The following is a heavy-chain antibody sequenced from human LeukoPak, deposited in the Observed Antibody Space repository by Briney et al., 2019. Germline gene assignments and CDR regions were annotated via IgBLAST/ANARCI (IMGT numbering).Heavy chain of an antibody. CDR1: GYTFTDYN. V-gene: IGHV1-2*02. J-gene: IGHJ1*01. Sequence: DSVTVSCTASGYTFTDYNLHWVRQGHGQGMEWMGWIHPNSGGTNYEKTLQGRVAMTRDTSISTAYNKLSSLSADDTAVYYCSRLAAFPGWGQGTPVT. CDR2: IHPNSGGT. D-gene: IGHD2-21*01. CDR3: SRLAAFPG.